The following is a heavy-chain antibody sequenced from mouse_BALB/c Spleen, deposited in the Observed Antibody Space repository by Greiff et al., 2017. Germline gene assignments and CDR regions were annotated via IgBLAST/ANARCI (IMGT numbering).Heavy chain of an antibody. V-gene: IGHV1-14*01. Sequence: VQLKESGPELVKPGASVKMSCKASGYTFTSYVMHWVKQKPGQGLEWIGYINPYNDGTKYNEKFKGKATLTSDKSSSTAYMELSSLTSEDSAVYYCARSTTVVAKGYAMDYWGQGTSVTVSS. D-gene: IGHD1-1*01. CDR1: GYTFTSYV. CDR2: INPYNDGT. J-gene: IGHJ4*01. CDR3: ARSTTVVAKGYAMDY.